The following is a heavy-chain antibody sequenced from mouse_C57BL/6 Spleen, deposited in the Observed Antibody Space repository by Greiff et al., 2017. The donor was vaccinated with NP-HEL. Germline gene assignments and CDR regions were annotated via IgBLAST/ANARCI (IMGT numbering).Heavy chain of an antibody. Sequence: QVHVKQPGAELVRPGSSVKLSCKASGYTFTSYWMDWVKQRPGQGLEWIGNIYPSDSETHYNQKFKDKATLTVDKSSSTAYMQLSSLTSEDSAVYYCAREGFTTVVARSMDYWGQGTSVTVSS. CDR3: AREGFTTVVARSMDY. J-gene: IGHJ4*01. V-gene: IGHV1-61*01. CDR1: GYTFTSYW. CDR2: IYPSDSET. D-gene: IGHD1-1*01.